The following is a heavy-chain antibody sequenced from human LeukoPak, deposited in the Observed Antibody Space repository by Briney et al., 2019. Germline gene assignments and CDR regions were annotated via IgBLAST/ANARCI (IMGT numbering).Heavy chain of an antibody. J-gene: IGHJ5*02. CDR3: ARDDFWSGYYSEFDP. D-gene: IGHD3-3*01. CDR2: IYYSGST. CDR1: GGSISSSSYY. V-gene: IGHV4-39*07. Sequence: PSETLSLTCTVSGGSISSSSYYWGWIRQPPGKGLEWIGSIYYSGSTSYNPSLKSRVTISVDTSKNQFSLKLSSVTAADTAVYYCARDDFWSGYYSEFDPWGQGTLVTVSS.